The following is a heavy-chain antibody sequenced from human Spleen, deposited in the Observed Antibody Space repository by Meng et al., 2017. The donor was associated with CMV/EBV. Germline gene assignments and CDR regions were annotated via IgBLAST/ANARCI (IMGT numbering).Heavy chain of an antibody. CDR1: GFTFSTYD. D-gene: IGHD4-11*01. J-gene: IGHJ4*02. CDR2: IRYDGSDR. CDR3: AKDGDYMYFSDY. Sequence: GGSLRLSCVVSGFTFSTYDMHWVRQAPGKGLEWVAFIRYDGSDRYYVDSVKGRFTISRDNSKNTLYLQMNSLRAEETAVYYCAKDGDYMYFSDYWGQGTLVTVSS. V-gene: IGHV3-30*02.